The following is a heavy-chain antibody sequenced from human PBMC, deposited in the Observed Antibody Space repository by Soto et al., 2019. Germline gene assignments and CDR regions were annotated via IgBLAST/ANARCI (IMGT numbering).Heavy chain of an antibody. V-gene: IGHV4-39*01. CDR1: GGSLRSSSYY. CDR3: ACIFSGGYGYGFYYYGMDV. Sequence: SETLPLTCTVSGGSLRSSSYYWGWIRQPPGKGLEWVGSIYYSGRTYDNPSLKSRVTISVDTSKNQFSLKLSSVTAADTAVYYCACIFSGGYGYGFYYYGMDVWGQGTTVT. D-gene: IGHD5-18*01. J-gene: IGHJ6*02. CDR2: IYYSGRT.